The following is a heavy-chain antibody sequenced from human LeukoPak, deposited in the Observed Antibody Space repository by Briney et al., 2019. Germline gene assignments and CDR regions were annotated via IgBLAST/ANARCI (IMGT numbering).Heavy chain of an antibody. Sequence: SVKVSCKASGYTFTSYGISWVRQAPGQGLEWMGGIIPIFGTANYAQKFQGRVTITADESTSTAYMEVSSLRSEDTAVYYCARDGNDILTGYYKAPLAYWGQGTLVTVSS. CDR1: GYTFTSYG. CDR3: ARDGNDILTGYYKAPLAY. D-gene: IGHD3-9*01. J-gene: IGHJ4*02. V-gene: IGHV1-69*13. CDR2: IIPIFGTA.